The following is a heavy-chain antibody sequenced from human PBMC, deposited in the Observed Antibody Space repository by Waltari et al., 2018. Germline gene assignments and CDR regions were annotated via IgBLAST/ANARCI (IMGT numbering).Heavy chain of an antibody. CDR3: ATPSTVTTGYFDY. V-gene: IGHV1-69*05. CDR1: GGTFSRYA. J-gene: IGHJ4*02. D-gene: IGHD4-17*01. CDR2: IIPIFGTA. Sequence: QVQLVQSGAEVKKPGSSVKVSCKASGGTFSRYAISWVPQAPGQGLEWMGGIIPIFGTANYAQKFQGRVTITTDESTSTAYMELSSLRSEDTAVYYCATPSTVTTGYFDYWGQGTLVTVSS.